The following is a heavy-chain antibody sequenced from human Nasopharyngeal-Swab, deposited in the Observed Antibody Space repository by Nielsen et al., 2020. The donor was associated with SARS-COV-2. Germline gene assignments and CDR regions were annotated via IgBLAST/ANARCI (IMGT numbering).Heavy chain of an antibody. D-gene: IGHD3-10*01. CDR1: GGSFSGYY. V-gene: IGHV4-34*01. Sequence: SETLSLTCAVSGGSFSGYYWSWIRQPPGKGLEWIGEINHSGSTNYNPSLKSRVTISVDTSKNQFSLKLSSVTAADTAVYYCARNHYYGSGSYYPLYYYYYGVDVWGQGTTVTVSS. CDR3: ARNHYYGSGSYYPLYYYYYGVDV. J-gene: IGHJ6*02. CDR2: INHSGST.